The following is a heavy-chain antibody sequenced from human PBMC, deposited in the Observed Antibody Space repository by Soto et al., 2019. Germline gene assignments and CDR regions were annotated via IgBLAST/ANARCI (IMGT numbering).Heavy chain of an antibody. V-gene: IGHV1-46*01. D-gene: IGHD3-3*01. CDR2: INPSGGST. Sequence: APVKVSCKASGYTFTSYYMHWVRQAPGQGLEWMGIINPSGGSTSYAQKFQGRVTMTRDTSTSTVYMELSSLRSEDTAVYYCASHNYDFWSGYYTGYAFDIWGQGTMVTVSS. CDR3: ASHNYDFWSGYYTGYAFDI. J-gene: IGHJ3*02. CDR1: GYTFTSYY.